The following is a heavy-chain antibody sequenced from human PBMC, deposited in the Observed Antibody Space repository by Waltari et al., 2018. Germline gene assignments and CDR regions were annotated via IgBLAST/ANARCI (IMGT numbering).Heavy chain of an antibody. CDR1: GFTFSSYA. V-gene: IGHV3-64*01. CDR2: ISSNGGST. J-gene: IGHJ6*03. D-gene: IGHD2-21*01. CDR3: ARDANICGGDCSRGRYYYYYYMDV. Sequence: EVQLVESGGGLVQPGGSLRLSCAASGFTFSSYAMHWVRQAPGKGLEYVSAISSNGGSTYYANSVKGRFTISRDNSKNTLYLQMGSLRAEDMAVYYCARDANICGGDCSRGRYYYYYYMDVWGKGTTVTISS.